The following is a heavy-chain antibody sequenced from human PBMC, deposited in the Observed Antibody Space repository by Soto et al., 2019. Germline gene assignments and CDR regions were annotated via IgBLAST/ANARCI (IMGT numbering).Heavy chain of an antibody. D-gene: IGHD3-10*01. J-gene: IGHJ5*02. Sequence: EVQLLESGGGLVQPGGSLRLYCAASGFTFRRYAMTWVRQAPGKGLEWVSTISGSGGRTYYADSVKGRFTISRDDSKNTLYLQMNSLRAEDTAVYYCAKDHSYYGSGSFPWGQGTLVSVSS. CDR3: AKDHSYYGSGSFP. CDR2: ISGSGGRT. V-gene: IGHV3-23*01. CDR1: GFTFRRYA.